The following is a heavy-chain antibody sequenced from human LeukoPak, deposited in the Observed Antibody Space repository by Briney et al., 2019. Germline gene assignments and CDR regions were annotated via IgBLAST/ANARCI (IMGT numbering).Heavy chain of an antibody. CDR2: ISSSSSYI. V-gene: IGHV3-21*01. J-gene: IGHJ3*02. Sequence: GGSLRLSCEASGFTFSSSSMNWVRQAPGKGLEWVSSISSSSSYIYYADSVKGRFTISRDNAKNSLYLQMNSLRAEDTAVYYCARFTIDAFDIWGQGTMVTVSS. CDR1: GFTFSSSS. D-gene: IGHD3-3*01. CDR3: ARFTIDAFDI.